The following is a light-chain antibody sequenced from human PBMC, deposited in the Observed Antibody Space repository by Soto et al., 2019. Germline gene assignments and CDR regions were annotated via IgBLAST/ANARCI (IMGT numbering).Light chain of an antibody. J-gene: IGKJ4*01. Sequence: EIVMTQSPATLSVSPGERATLSCTASQTVSSNLGWYQQKPGQAPRLLIYGASTRATGIPARFSGSGSGTEFTLTISSLQSEDFAVYYCQQYNNWPLTFGGGTKVEIK. CDR2: GAS. V-gene: IGKV3-15*01. CDR1: QTVSSN. CDR3: QQYNNWPLT.